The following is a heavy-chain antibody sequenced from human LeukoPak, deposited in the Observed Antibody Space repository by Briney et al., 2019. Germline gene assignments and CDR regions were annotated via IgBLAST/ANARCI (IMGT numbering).Heavy chain of an antibody. CDR2: IIPIFGTA. D-gene: IGHD3-16*01. CDR3: ARTFLYDYVWGSSLYYFDY. J-gene: IGHJ4*02. V-gene: IGHV1-69*13. Sequence: ASVKVSCKASGGTFSSYAISWVRQAPGQGLEWMGGIIPIFGTANYAQKFQGRVTITADESTSTAYMELSSLRSEDTAVYYCARTFLYDYVWGSSLYYFDYWGQGTLVTVSS. CDR1: GGTFSSYA.